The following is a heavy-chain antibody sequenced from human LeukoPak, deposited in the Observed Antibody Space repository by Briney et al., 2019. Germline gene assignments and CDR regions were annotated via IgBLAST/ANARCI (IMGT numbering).Heavy chain of an antibody. Sequence: GGSLTLSCAASGFTFDDYTMHWVRHATGKGLEWVSLSWVGVSTYYADSGKGRFTISRDNSKNSLYLQMNSLRTEDTALYYCAKSMVSGSSHWYFDLWGRGTLVTVSS. CDR1: GFTFDDYT. J-gene: IGHJ2*01. CDR2: SWVGVST. V-gene: IGHV3-43*01. CDR3: AKSMVSGSSHWYFDL. D-gene: IGHD3-10*01.